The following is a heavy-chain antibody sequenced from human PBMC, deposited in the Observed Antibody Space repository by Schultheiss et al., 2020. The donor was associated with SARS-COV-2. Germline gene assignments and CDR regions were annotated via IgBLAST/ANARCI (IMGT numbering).Heavy chain of an antibody. CDR2: ISSSSTI. Sequence: GGSLRLSCAASGFTFSDYYMNWVRQAPGKGLEWVSSISSSSTIYYADSVKGRFTISRDNAKNSLYLQMNSLRAEDTAVYYCARVIAKDIVVVPAPYYFDYWGQGTLVTVSS. CDR3: ARVIAKDIVVVPAPYYFDY. V-gene: IGHV3-69-1*01. CDR1: GFTFSDYY. J-gene: IGHJ4*02. D-gene: IGHD2-2*01.